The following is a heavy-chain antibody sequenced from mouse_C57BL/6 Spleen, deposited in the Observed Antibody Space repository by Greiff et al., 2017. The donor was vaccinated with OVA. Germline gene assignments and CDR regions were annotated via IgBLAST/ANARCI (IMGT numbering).Heavy chain of an antibody. CDR2: IYPRDGST. CDR1: GYTFTDHT. CDR3: ARENYYGSSYVFYWYFDV. D-gene: IGHD1-1*01. J-gene: IGHJ1*03. Sequence: VQLVESDAELVKPGASVKISCKVSGYTFTDHTIHWMKQRPEQGLEWIGYIYPRDGSTKYNEKFKGKATLTADKSSSTAYMQLNSLTSEDSAVYFCARENYYGSSYVFYWYFDVWGTGTTVTVSS. V-gene: IGHV1-78*01.